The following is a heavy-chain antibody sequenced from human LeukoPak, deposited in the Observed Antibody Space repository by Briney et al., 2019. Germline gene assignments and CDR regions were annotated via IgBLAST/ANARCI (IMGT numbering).Heavy chain of an antibody. Sequence: PGGSLRLSCAASGFTFSDYYMSWIRQAPGKGLEWVSYISSSGSTIYYADSVKGRFTISRDNSKNTLYLQMNSLRAEDTAVYYCAKEGIAARPGYFDYWGQGTLVTVSS. V-gene: IGHV3-11*01. CDR1: GFTFSDYY. CDR3: AKEGIAARPGYFDY. J-gene: IGHJ4*02. CDR2: ISSSGSTI. D-gene: IGHD6-6*01.